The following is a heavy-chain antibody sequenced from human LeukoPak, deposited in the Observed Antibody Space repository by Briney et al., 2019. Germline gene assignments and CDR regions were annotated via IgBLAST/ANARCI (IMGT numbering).Heavy chain of an antibody. V-gene: IGHV5-51*01. CDR2: IYPGDSDT. Sequence: GESLKISCKGAGYSFTSYWIGWLRQMPGKGLECMGIIYPGDSDTRYTPSFQGHVTISADKSISTAYLQWSSLKASDTAMYYCARRGGDYYFDYWGQGTLVTVSS. CDR1: GYSFTSYW. J-gene: IGHJ4*02. CDR3: ARRGGDYYFDY. D-gene: IGHD2-21*02.